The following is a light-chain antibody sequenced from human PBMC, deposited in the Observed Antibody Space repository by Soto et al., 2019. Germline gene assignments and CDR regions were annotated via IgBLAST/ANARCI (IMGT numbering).Light chain of an antibody. J-gene: IGKJ5*01. Sequence: LLLTHSPGTLSLSPGERATLSCRASQSVSSSYLAWYQQKPGQAPRLLIYDASHRAAGIPARFSGSGFGTDFTLTISSLEPEDAAVYYCQQRSNWPPITFGQGTRLEIK. CDR2: DAS. CDR1: QSVSSSY. V-gene: IGKV3D-20*02. CDR3: QQRSNWPPIT.